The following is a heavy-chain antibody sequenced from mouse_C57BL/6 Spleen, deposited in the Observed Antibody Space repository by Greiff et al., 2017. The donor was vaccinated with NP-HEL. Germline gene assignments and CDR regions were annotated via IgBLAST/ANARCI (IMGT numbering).Heavy chain of an antibody. CDR3: ARAPPIYYYGSSHWYFDV. Sequence: EESGPGLVKPSQSLSLTCSVTGYSITSGYYWNWIRQFPGNKLEWMGYISYDGSNNYNPSLKNRISITRDKSKNQFFLKLNSVTTEDTATYYCARAPPIYYYGSSHWYFDVWGTGTTVTVSS. D-gene: IGHD1-1*01. J-gene: IGHJ1*03. CDR1: GYSITSGYY. V-gene: IGHV3-6*01. CDR2: ISYDGSN.